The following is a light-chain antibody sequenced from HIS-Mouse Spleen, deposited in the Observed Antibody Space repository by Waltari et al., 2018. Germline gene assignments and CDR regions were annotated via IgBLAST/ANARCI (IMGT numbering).Light chain of an antibody. V-gene: IGLV3-10*01. Sequence: SYELTQPPSVSVSPGQTARITCPGDALPTNYSYWYQQTSGQAPVLSIYEDSKRPSGIPGRFSGSSSGTMATLTISGAQVEDEADYYCYSTDSSGNHRVFGGGTKLTVL. J-gene: IGLJ2*01. CDR2: EDS. CDR3: YSTDSSGNHRV. CDR1: ALPTNY.